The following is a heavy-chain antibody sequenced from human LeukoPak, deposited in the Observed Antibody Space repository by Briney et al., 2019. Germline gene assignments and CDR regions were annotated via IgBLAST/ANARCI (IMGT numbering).Heavy chain of an antibody. V-gene: IGHV3-48*01. D-gene: IGHD6-19*01. J-gene: IGHJ4*02. CDR1: GFAFSNYN. CDR2: ISSSSHSI. CDR3: ARAYSSGAFDY. Sequence: PGGSLRLSCAASGFAFSNYNMNWVRQAPGKGLEWVSYISSSSHSIYYADSVKGRFTVSRDNAQDSLYLQLNNLKAGDTAVYYCARAYSSGAFDYWGQGTLVTVSS.